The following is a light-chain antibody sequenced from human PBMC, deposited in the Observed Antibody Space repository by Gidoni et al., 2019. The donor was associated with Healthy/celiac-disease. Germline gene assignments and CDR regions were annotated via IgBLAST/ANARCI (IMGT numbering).Light chain of an antibody. CDR3: QQRSNWPLT. V-gene: IGKV3-11*01. J-gene: IGKJ4*01. CDR1: QSVSSY. Sequence: EIVLTQSPATLSVSPGERATLSCRASQSVSSYLAWYQQKPGQTPRLLIYDASNRATGIPARFSGSGSGTDFTLTISSLEPEDFAVYYCQQRSNWPLTFGGGTKVKIK. CDR2: DAS.